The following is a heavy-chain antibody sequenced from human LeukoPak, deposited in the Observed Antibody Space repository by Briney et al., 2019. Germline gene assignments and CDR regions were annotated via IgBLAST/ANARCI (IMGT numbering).Heavy chain of an antibody. J-gene: IGHJ1*01. CDR2: ISISGATT. V-gene: IGHV3-23*01. CDR3: AKEYKVGTTTKCFQH. Sequence: PGGSLRLSCAASGFTISNYAMSWIRQAPGKGLEWVSAISISGATTYYADSVKGRFTISRDNSKNTMYLEVNSLRAEDTAIYYCAKEYKVGTTTKCFQHWGQGTLVTVSS. CDR1: GFTISNYA. D-gene: IGHD1-26*01.